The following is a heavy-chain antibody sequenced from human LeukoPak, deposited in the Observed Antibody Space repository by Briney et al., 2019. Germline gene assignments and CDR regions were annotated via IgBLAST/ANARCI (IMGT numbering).Heavy chain of an antibody. J-gene: IGHJ4*02. D-gene: IGHD3-10*01. CDR2: IIPIFGTA. Sequence: SVKVSCKASGGTFSSYAISWVRQAPGQGLEWMGGIIPIFGTANYAQKFQGRVTITADESTSTAYMELSSLRSEDTAVYYCARTMVRGVIITKYYFGYWGQGTLVTVSS. V-gene: IGHV1-69*01. CDR1: GGTFSSYA. CDR3: ARTMVRGVIITKYYFGY.